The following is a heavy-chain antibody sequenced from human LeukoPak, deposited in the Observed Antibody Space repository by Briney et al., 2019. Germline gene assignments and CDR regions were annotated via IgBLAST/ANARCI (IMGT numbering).Heavy chain of an antibody. Sequence: ASVKVSCKASGYTFTGYYMHWVRQAPGQGLEWMGWINPNSGGTNYAQKFQGRATMTRDTSISTAYMELSRLRSDDTAVYYCARDLGSSGSSILWGQGTLVTVSS. V-gene: IGHV1-2*02. CDR3: ARDLGSSGSSIL. CDR1: GYTFTGYY. CDR2: INPNSGGT. J-gene: IGHJ4*02. D-gene: IGHD1-26*01.